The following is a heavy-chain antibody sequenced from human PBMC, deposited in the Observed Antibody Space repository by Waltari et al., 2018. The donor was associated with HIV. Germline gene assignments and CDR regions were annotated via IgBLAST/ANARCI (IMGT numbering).Heavy chain of an antibody. CDR3: AIGGLSSAVDVDY. Sequence: EVQRVESGGGLMQPGGSLRLSCAVSGFTVRSNYMSWVRQAPGKGVDGVSIICRGGTTKYADLVKGRVTVSRDNSKNTRYLQSTTLRAEDTAVYYVAIGGLSSAVDVDYWGQVTLVTVSS. CDR2: ICRGGTT. CDR1: GFTVRSNY. V-gene: IGHV3-53*01. J-gene: IGHJ4*02. D-gene: IGHD3-10*01.